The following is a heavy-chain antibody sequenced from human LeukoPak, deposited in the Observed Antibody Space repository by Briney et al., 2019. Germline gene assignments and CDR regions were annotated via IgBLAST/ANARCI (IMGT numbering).Heavy chain of an antibody. J-gene: IGHJ6*04. CDR1: GYTFTSYA. CDR2: INAGNGIT. CDR3: ARIHSLSYYYGMDV. Sequence: ASVKVSCKASGYTFTSYAMHWVRQAPGQRLEWMGWINAGNGITKYSQKFQGRVTITRDTSASTAYMELSSLRSEDTAVYYCARIHSLSYYYGMDVWGKGTTVTVSS. D-gene: IGHD3-16*02. V-gene: IGHV1-3*01.